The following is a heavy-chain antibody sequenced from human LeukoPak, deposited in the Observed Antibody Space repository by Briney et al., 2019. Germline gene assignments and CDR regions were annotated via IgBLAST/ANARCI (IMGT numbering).Heavy chain of an antibody. CDR1: GFTFGAYP. J-gene: IGHJ4*02. V-gene: IGHV3-49*04. CDR3: TRDRGSSTLGDY. D-gene: IGHD7-27*01. CDR2: IRSKAFGETA. Sequence: GGPRKPSWAAPGFTFGAYPRNWARQAPGKGLEWEGSIRSKAFGETAEYAASVKGRFTISRDDSKSIAYLQMNSLKTEDTAVYYCTRDRGSSTLGDYWGQGTLVTVSS.